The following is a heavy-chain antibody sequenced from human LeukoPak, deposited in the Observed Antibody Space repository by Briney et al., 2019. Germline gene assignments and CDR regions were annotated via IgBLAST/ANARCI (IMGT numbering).Heavy chain of an antibody. CDR2: IIPIFGTA. V-gene: IGHV1-69*13. D-gene: IGHD2-21*02. CDR1: GGTFSSYA. CDR3: ARSLAYCGGDCYPPPYYYYYGMDV. J-gene: IGHJ6*02. Sequence: ASVKVSCKASGGTFSSYAISWVRQAPGQGLEWMGGIIPIFGTANYAQKFQGRVTITADESTSTAYMELSSLRSEDTAVYYCARSLAYCGGDCYPPPYYYYYGMDVWGQGTRSPSP.